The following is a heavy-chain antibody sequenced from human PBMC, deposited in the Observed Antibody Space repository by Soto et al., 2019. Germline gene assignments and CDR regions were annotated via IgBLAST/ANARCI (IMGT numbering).Heavy chain of an antibody. CDR2: ISRSGDST. D-gene: IGHD2-2*01. V-gene: IGHV1-46*01. CDR1: AYTLINYY. J-gene: IGHJ4*02. CDR3: VTDPPNTNHKPVFDY. Sequence: QVQLVQSGAEVKKPGASVKVSCKASAYTLINYYIHWVRQAPGQGLEWMGIISRSGDSTTYAQKFQGRVTVTRDTSTSTAYMELSGLRSEDTAGYYCVTDPPNTNHKPVFDYWGQGTLVTVSS.